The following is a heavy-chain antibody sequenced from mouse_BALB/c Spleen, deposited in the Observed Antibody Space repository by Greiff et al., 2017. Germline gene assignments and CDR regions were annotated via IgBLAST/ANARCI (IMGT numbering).Heavy chain of an antibody. CDR1: GYTFTSYY. V-gene: IGHV1S81*02. CDR2: INPSNGGT. Sequence: QVQLQQSGAELVKPGASVKLSCKASGYTFTSYYMYWVKQRPGQGLEWIGGINPSNGGTNFNEKFKSKATLTVDKSSSTAYMQLSSLTSEDSAVYYCTQFITTALYAMDYWGQGTSVTVSS. D-gene: IGHD1-2*01. J-gene: IGHJ4*01. CDR3: TQFITTALYAMDY.